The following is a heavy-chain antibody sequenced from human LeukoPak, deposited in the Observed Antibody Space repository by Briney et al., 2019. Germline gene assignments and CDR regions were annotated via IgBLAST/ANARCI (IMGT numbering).Heavy chain of an antibody. CDR2: INPNSGGT. V-gene: IGHV1-2*06. Sequence: ASVKVSFKASGYTFTCYYMHWVRQAPGQGLEWMGRINPNSGGTNYAQKFQGRVTMTRDRSISTAYMELSRLRSADTAGSFCARLGRYDAFDIWGQGTMVTVSS. J-gene: IGHJ3*02. CDR1: GYTFTCYY. CDR3: ARLGRYDAFDI.